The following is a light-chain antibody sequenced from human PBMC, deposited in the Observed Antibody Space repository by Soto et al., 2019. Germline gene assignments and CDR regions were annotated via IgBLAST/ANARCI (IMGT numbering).Light chain of an antibody. V-gene: IGLV2-14*01. Sequence: QSALTQPASVSGSPGQSITISCTGTSSDIGGYNYVSWYQQHPGKAPKLMIYEVSNRPSGVSNRFSGYKSGNTASLTISGLQTEDEADYYCSSYTSSSIYVFGTETKVTVL. J-gene: IGLJ1*01. CDR3: SSYTSSSIYV. CDR2: EVS. CDR1: SSDIGGYNY.